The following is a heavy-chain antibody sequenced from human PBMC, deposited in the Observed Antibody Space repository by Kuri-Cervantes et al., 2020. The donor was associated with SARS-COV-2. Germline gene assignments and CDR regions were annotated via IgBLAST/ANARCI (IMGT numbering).Heavy chain of an antibody. Sequence: GSLRLSCAVYGGSFSGYYWSRIRQPPGKGLEWIGEINHSGSTNYNPSLKSRVTISVDTSKNQFSLKLSSVAAADTAVYYCARHWDSSANWFDPWGQGTLVTVSS. CDR2: INHSGST. D-gene: IGHD6-25*01. J-gene: IGHJ5*02. V-gene: IGHV4-34*01. CDR3: ARHWDSSANWFDP. CDR1: GGSFSGYY.